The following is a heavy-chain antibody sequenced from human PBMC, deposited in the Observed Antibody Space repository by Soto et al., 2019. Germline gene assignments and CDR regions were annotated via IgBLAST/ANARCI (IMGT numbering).Heavy chain of an antibody. CDR1: GFTFSSYW. CDR3: ASNWNDADPTDY. J-gene: IGHJ4*02. V-gene: IGHV3-74*01. Sequence: GGSLRLSCAASGFTFSSYWMHWVRQAPGKGLVWVSRINSDGSSTSYADSVKGRFTISRDNAKNTLYLQMNSLRAEDTAVYYCASNWNDADPTDYWGQGTLVTVSS. CDR2: INSDGSST. D-gene: IGHD1-20*01.